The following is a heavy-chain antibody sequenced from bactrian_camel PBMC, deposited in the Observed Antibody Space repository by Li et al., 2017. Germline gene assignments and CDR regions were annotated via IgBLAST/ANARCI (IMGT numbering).Heavy chain of an antibody. D-gene: IGHD3*01. V-gene: IGHV3S1*01. J-gene: IGHJ4*01. Sequence: HVQLVESGGGSVQPGGSLRLSCAYSGSSYRAYCWGWLRQAPGKEREGVARIYTGSGNTYYADSVEGRFTISHDNAKNTLYLQMNSLKPEDTAIYYCAAAKGLPDLLRGGYLSARSYNYWGRGTQVTVS. CDR3: AAAKGLPDLLRGGYLSARSYNY. CDR2: IYTGSGNT. CDR1: GSSYRAYC.